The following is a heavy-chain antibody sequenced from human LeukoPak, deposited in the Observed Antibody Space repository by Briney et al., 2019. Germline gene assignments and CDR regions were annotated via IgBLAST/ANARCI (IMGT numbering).Heavy chain of an antibody. CDR2: VSNSGST. V-gene: IGHV4-59*01. Sequence: SETLSLTCTVSGGSISTYFCTWIRQPPGRGLEWIGYVSNSGSTNYNPSLKSRVTISVDTSRNQFSLKLNSLTPADTAVYYCALAARRSASFDYWGHGTLVTVSS. J-gene: IGHJ4*01. CDR3: ALAARRSASFDY. CDR1: GGSISTYF. D-gene: IGHD6-6*01.